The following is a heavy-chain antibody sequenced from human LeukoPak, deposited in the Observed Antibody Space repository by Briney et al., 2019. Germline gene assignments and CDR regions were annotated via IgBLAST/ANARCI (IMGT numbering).Heavy chain of an antibody. V-gene: IGHV4-34*01. CDR1: GGSFSGYY. Sequence: SETLSLTCAVYGGSFSGYYWSWIRQPPGKGLEWIGEINHSGSTNYNPSLKSRVTISVDTSKNQFSLKLSSVTAADTAVYYCARHGGGYYCDSSGYYYHFDYWGQGTLVTVSS. D-gene: IGHD3-22*01. CDR2: INHSGST. J-gene: IGHJ4*02. CDR3: ARHGGGYYCDSSGYYYHFDY.